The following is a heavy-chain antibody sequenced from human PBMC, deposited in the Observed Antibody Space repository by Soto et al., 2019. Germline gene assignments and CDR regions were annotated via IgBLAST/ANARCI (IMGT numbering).Heavy chain of an antibody. CDR3: AKGPFYYDSSGYLDY. CDR2: ISGSGGST. V-gene: IGHV3-23*01. J-gene: IGHJ4*02. D-gene: IGHD3-22*01. Sequence: PGESLRLSCAASGFTFSSYAMSWVRQAPGKGLEWVSAISGSGGSTYYADSVKGRFTISRDNSKNTLYLQMNSLRAEDTAVYYCAKGPFYYDSSGYLDYWGQGTLVTVSS. CDR1: GFTFSSYA.